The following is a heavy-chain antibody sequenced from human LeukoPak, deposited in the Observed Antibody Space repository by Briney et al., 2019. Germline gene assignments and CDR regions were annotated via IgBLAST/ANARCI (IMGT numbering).Heavy chain of an antibody. CDR3: ARARITMIVVALPPRTSWFDP. D-gene: IGHD3-22*01. Sequence: GASVKVSCKASGYTFTSYGISWVRQAPGQGLEWTGWISAYNGNTNYAQKLQGRVTMTTDTSTSTAYMELRSLRSDDTAVYYCARARITMIVVALPPRTSWFDPWGQGTLVTVSS. CDR1: GYTFTSYG. CDR2: ISAYNGNT. V-gene: IGHV1-18*01. J-gene: IGHJ5*02.